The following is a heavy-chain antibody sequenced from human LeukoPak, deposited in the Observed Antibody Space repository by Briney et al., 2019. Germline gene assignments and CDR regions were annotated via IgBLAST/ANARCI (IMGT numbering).Heavy chain of an antibody. Sequence: PGGSLRLSCTASGFTFSSYGMHWVRQAPGKGLEWVSVIYSSGSTYYADSVKGRFTISRDNSKNTLYLQMNSLRAEDTAVYYCARATSTYYYDSSGYWGQGTLVTVSS. CDR3: ARATSTYYYDSSGY. V-gene: IGHV3-66*01. D-gene: IGHD3-22*01. J-gene: IGHJ4*02. CDR2: IYSSGST. CDR1: GFTFSSYG.